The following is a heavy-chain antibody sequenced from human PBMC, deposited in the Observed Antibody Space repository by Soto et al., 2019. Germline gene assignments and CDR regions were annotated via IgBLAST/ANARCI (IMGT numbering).Heavy chain of an antibody. CDR2: ISAYNGNT. V-gene: IGHV1-18*04. D-gene: IGHD3-3*01. J-gene: IGHJ6*02. CDR1: CYTFTSYG. CDR3: ARDGPSPGVLRFLEWLSPLDV. Sequence: SVKVSSKASCYTFTSYGISWVRQAPGQGLERMGWISAYNGNTNYAQKLQGRVTMTTDTSTSTAYMELRSLRSDDTAVYYCARDGPSPGVLRFLEWLSPLDVWGQGTTVTVSS.